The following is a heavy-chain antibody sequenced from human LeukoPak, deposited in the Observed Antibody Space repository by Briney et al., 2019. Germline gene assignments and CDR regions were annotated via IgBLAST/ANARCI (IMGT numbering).Heavy chain of an antibody. CDR2: INHSGST. V-gene: IGHV4-34*01. CDR1: GGSFSGYY. Sequence: SETLSLTCAVYGGSFSGYYWSWIRQPPGKGLEWIGEINHSGSTNYNPSLKSRVTISVDTSKNQFSLKLSSVTAADTAVYYCARRGGYYGSGSYLGYWGQGTLVTVSS. CDR3: ARRGGYYGSGSYLGY. D-gene: IGHD3-10*01. J-gene: IGHJ4*02.